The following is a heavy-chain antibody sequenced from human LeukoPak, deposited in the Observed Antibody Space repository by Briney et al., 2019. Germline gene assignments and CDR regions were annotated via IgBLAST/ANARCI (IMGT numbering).Heavy chain of an antibody. J-gene: IGHJ4*02. CDR3: AREDKGSYYYDSSDRNFDY. D-gene: IGHD3-22*01. CDR2: INPNSGGT. V-gene: IGHV1-2*06. Sequence: ASVKVSCKASGYTFTGDYMHWLRQAPGQGLEWMGRINPNSGGTNYAQKFQGRVTMTRDTSISTAYMELSSLRSDDTAVYYCAREDKGSYYYDSSDRNFDYWGQGTLVTVSS. CDR1: GYTFTGDY.